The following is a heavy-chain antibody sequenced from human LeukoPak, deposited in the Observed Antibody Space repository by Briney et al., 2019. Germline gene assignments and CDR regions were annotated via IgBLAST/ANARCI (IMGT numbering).Heavy chain of an antibody. J-gene: IGHJ4*02. CDR3: ARTYFYGSGNYPGYYLDY. D-gene: IGHD3-10*01. V-gene: IGHV4-39*01. CDR1: GAYIITTTYY. CDR2: VFYTGVT. Sequence: SQTLSLTCSVSGAYIITTTYYWAWIRQPPGKGLEWIGTVFYTGVTYYNSSLNSRVTISVDTSNNQFSLRLTSMTAADTALYYCARTYFYGSGNYPGYYLDYWGQGAQVVVSS.